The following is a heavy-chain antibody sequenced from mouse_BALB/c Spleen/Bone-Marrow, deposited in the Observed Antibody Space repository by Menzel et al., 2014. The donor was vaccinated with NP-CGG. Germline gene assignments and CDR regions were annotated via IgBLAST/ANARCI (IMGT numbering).Heavy chain of an antibody. J-gene: IGHJ2*01. CDR1: GFNIKDYY. V-gene: IGHV14-1*02. Sequence: VQLKESGAELVRPGALVRLSCKASGFNIKDYYMYWVKQRPEQGLEWIGWIDPENGNIIYDPKFQGKASITAGTSSNTAYLQLSSLTSEDTAVYYCARSPRNYFDYWGQGSTLTVSS. CDR3: ARSPRNYFDY. CDR2: IDPENGNI.